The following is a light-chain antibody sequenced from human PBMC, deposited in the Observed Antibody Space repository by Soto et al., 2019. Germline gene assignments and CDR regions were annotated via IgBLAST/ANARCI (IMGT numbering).Light chain of an antibody. J-gene: IGLJ1*01. CDR1: TSDVGGYNL. CDR2: DVT. Sequence: QSALTQPASVSGSPGQSITISCSGTTSDVGGYNLVSWYQHHPGKAPKLILYDVTQWPSGASNRFSGSKSGNTASLTIYGLRAEDEADYYCSSYAGTTTFYVFGTGTKLTVL. CDR3: SSYAGTTTFYV. V-gene: IGLV2-23*02.